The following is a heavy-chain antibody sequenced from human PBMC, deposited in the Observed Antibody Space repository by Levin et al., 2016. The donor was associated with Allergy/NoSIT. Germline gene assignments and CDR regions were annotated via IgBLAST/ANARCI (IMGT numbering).Heavy chain of an antibody. CDR3: ARGNCGVSCSGYNWYDP. CDR1: GDSISSGDYY. CDR2: VYKNGAT. Sequence: SETLSLTCSVSGDSISSGDYYWTWMRQPAGKGLEHIGRVYKNGATTTNPSLGSRVSISIDTSKNQFSLMLSSVTAADTAVYFCARGNCGVSCSGYNWYDPWGQGALVTVSS. V-gene: IGHV4-61*02. J-gene: IGHJ5*02. D-gene: IGHD2-15*01.